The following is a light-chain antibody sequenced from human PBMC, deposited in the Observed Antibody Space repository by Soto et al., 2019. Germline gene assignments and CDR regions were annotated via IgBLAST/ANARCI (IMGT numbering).Light chain of an antibody. Sequence: QSALTQPPSASGSPGQSVTISCTGTFNDVGGYNYVSWYQQHPGKAPKVIISEVSKRPSGVPDRFSGSKSGNTASLTVSGLQAEDEADYYCTSHAGSNNYVFGTGTKLTVL. J-gene: IGLJ1*01. CDR2: EVS. CDR3: TSHAGSNNYV. CDR1: FNDVGGYNY. V-gene: IGLV2-8*01.